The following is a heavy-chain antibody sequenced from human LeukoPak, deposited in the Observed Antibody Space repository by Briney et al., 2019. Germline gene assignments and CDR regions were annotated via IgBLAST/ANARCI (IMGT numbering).Heavy chain of an antibody. D-gene: IGHD7-27*01. V-gene: IGHV3-23*01. CDR3: TKGLLSNWVHWYFDV. Sequence: GGSLRLSCATTGFAFSNSGMSWVRQAPGKGLEWVASVLEAGSATFYADSVTGRFTISRDNSKKTLYLQMNSLRAEDTATYYCTKGLLSNWVHWYFDVWGRGTPVAVSS. CDR2: VLEAGSAT. J-gene: IGHJ2*01. CDR1: GFAFSNSG.